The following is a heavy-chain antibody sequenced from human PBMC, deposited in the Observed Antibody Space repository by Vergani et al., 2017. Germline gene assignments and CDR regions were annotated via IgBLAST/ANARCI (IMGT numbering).Heavy chain of an antibody. CDR3: ARDGAAAGTIADY. Sequence: QVQLQESGPGLVKPSETLSLTCTVSGYSISSGYYWGWIRQPPGKGLEWIGSIYHSGSTYYHPSLTSRVTISVDTSKNQFSLKLSSVTAADTAVYYCARDGAAAGTIADYWGQGTLVTVSS. CDR2: IYHSGST. D-gene: IGHD6-13*01. V-gene: IGHV4-38-2*02. CDR1: GYSISSGYY. J-gene: IGHJ4*02.